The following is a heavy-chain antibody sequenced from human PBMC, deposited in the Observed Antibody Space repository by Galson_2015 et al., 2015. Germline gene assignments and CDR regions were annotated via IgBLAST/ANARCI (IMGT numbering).Heavy chain of an antibody. CDR2: INAGNGNT. V-gene: IGHV1-3*01. J-gene: IGHJ4*02. CDR1: GCTFTSYA. CDR3: ARGGRDGYNYLGY. Sequence: SVKVSCKASGCTFTSYAMHWVRQAPRQRLEWMGWINAGNGNTKYSQKCQGRVTITRDTSASTAYMELSSLRSEDTAVYYCARGGRDGYNYLGYWGQGTLVTVSS. D-gene: IGHD5-24*01.